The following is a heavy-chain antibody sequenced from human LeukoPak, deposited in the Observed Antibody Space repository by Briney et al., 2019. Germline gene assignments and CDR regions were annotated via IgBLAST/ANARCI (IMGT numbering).Heavy chain of an antibody. Sequence: PSETLSLTCTVSGYSLSSGFFCDWIRQSPGKGLEGIGSIYYSGSTSYNPSLKSRVTISVDTSKNQFSLKLSSVTAADTAVYYCARPGVGATGDAFDIWGQGTMVTVSS. V-gene: IGHV4-38-2*02. J-gene: IGHJ3*02. CDR3: ARPGVGATGDAFDI. CDR2: IYYSGST. D-gene: IGHD1-26*01. CDR1: GYSLSSGFF.